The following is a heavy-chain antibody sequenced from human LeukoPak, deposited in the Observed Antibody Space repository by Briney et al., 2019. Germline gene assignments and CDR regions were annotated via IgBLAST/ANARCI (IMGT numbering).Heavy chain of an antibody. J-gene: IGHJ3*02. CDR1: GGTFSSYT. Sequence: SVKVSCKASGGTFSSYTITWVRQAPGQGLEWMGGIIPIFGTANYAQKFQGRVTITADESTSTAYMELSSLRSEDTAVYYCARVNCGGDCYSDRGAFDIWGQGTMVTVSS. D-gene: IGHD2-21*02. V-gene: IGHV1-69*13. CDR3: ARVNCGGDCYSDRGAFDI. CDR2: IIPIFGTA.